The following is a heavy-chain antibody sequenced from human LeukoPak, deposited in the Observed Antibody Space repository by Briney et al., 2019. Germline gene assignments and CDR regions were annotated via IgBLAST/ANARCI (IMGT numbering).Heavy chain of an antibody. J-gene: IGHJ4*02. CDR2: MTPSSDNT. CDR3: ARVTMVRGVIHPQSAFDY. CDR1: GYTFTTYD. D-gene: IGHD3-10*01. Sequence: ASVKVSCKASGYTFTTYDINWVRQATGQGLEWMGWMTPSSDNTGYAQKFQGRVTMTRNTSISTAYMELSSLRSEDTAVYYCARVTMVRGVIHPQSAFDYWGQGTLVTVSS. V-gene: IGHV1-8*01.